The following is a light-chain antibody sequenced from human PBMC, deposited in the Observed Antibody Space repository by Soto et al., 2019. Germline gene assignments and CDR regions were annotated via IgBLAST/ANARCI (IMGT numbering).Light chain of an antibody. CDR1: SSDVGGYNY. CDR3: SSYTSSRQV. V-gene: IGLV2-14*01. J-gene: IGLJ1*01. CDR2: EVS. Sequence: QSVLTQPPSASGSPGQSITISCTGTSSDVGGYNYVSWYQQHPGKAPKLMIYEVSNRPSGVSNRFSGSKSGNTASLTISGLQAEDEADYYCSSYTSSRQVFGTGTKVTVL.